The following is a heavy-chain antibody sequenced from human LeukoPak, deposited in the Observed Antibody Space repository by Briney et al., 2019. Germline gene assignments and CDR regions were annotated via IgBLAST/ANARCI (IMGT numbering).Heavy chain of an antibody. CDR3: AREDCSSTSCYADRWFDP. J-gene: IGHJ5*02. V-gene: IGHV4-30-2*01. CDR2: IYHSGST. Sequence: SQTLSLTCTVSGGSISSGGYSWRWIRQPPGKGLEWIGYIYHSGSTYYNPSLKSRVTISVDRSKNQFSLKLSSVTAADTAVYYCAREDCSSTSCYADRWFDPWGQGTLVTVSS. CDR1: GGSISSGGYS. D-gene: IGHD2-2*01.